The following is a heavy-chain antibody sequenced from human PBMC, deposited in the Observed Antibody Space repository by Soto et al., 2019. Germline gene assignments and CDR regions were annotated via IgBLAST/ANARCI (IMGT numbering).Heavy chain of an antibody. CDR3: ARAGRLVYCSSTSCYNYYYYGMDV. V-gene: IGHV3-74*01. Sequence: QPGGSLRLSCAASGFTFSSYWMHWVRQAPGKGLVWVSRINSDGSSTSYADSVKGRFTISRDNAKNTLYLQMNSMRAEDTAVYYCARAGRLVYCSSTSCYNYYYYGMDVWGQRTTVT. D-gene: IGHD2-2*02. CDR2: INSDGSST. J-gene: IGHJ6*02. CDR1: GFTFSSYW.